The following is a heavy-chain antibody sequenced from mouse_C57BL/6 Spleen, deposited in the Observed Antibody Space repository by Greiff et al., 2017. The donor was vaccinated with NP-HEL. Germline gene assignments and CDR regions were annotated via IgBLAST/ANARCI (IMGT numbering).Heavy chain of an antibody. CDR2: IYWDDDK. V-gene: IGHV8-12*01. J-gene: IGHJ2*01. CDR1: GFSLSTSGMG. Sequence: QVTLKECGPGILQSSQTLSLTCSFSGFSLSTSGMGVSWIRQPSGKGLEWLAHIYWDDDKRYKPFLKNRPTISKDTSRNQVFRKITSVDTADTATYYCARRGHYGYEGFDYWGQGTTLTVSS. CDR3: ARRGHYGYEGFDY. D-gene: IGHD2-2*01.